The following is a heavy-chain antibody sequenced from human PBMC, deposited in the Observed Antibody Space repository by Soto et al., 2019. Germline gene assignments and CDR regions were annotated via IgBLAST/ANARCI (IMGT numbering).Heavy chain of an antibody. CDR1: GFPFSRYW. V-gene: IGHV3-7*03. CDR2: IKQDGSEK. CDR3: AKDREVAGPGY. D-gene: IGHD6-19*01. J-gene: IGHJ4*02. Sequence: PGGSLRLSCAAFGFPFSRYWMSWVRQAPGKGLEWVANIKQDGSEKSYVDSVKGRFTISRDNSKNTLYLQMNSLRAEDTAVYYCAKDREVAGPGYWGQGTLVTVSS.